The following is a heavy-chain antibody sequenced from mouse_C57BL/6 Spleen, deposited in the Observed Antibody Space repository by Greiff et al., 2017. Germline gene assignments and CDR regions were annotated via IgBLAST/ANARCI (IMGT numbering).Heavy chain of an antibody. CDR2: IYPGSGST. CDR3: ARLDGSSDGYFDV. D-gene: IGHD1-1*01. J-gene: IGHJ1*03. CDR1: GYTFTSYW. V-gene: IGHV1-55*01. Sequence: VQLLQPGAELVKPGASLKISCKASGYTFTSYWITWVQQTPGQGLEWIGDIYPGSGSTNYNEKFKSKATLTVDTSSSTAYMQLSSLTSEDSAVDYCARLDGSSDGYFDVWGTGTTVTVSS.